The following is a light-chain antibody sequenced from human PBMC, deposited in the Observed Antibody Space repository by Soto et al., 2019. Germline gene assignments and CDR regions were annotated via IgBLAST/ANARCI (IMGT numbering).Light chain of an antibody. V-gene: IGKV3-20*01. Sequence: IVLTQSPATLSLSPGEGATLSCRASQSFVNSYVYCYQNKPDQATRLLIYGASNRATGIPDRFSGSGSGTDFTLTISRLEPEDFAVYFCQQYGISPCTFGQGTKVEI. CDR3: QQYGISPCT. J-gene: IGKJ1*01. CDR1: QSFVNSY. CDR2: GAS.